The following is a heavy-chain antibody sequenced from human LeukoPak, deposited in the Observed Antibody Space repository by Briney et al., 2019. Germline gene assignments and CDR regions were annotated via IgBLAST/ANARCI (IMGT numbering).Heavy chain of an antibody. Sequence: ASVKVSCKASGYTFTNYAIHWVCQAPGQRLEWMGWTNTGNGNTQFSQMFQGRVTIVRDTSATTAYMEVSSLRSEDTAVYYCARAYSGRLDYLGQGTLVTVSS. CDR3: ARAYSGRLDY. CDR2: TNTGNGNT. J-gene: IGHJ4*02. D-gene: IGHD1-1*01. CDR1: GYTFTNYA. V-gene: IGHV1-3*04.